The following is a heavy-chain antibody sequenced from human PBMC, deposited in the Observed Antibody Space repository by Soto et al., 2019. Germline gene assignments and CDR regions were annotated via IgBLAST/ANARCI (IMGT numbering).Heavy chain of an antibody. D-gene: IGHD3-9*01. CDR1: GYTFTSYA. CDR3: AMVLTGYYASLNFDY. Sequence: QVQLVQSGAEVKKPGASVKVSCKASGYTFTSYAMHWVRQAPGQRLEWMGWINAGNGNTKYSQKFQGRVTITRDTSASTAYMELSSLRSEDTAVYYCAMVLTGYYASLNFDYWGQGTLVTVSS. J-gene: IGHJ4*02. CDR2: INAGNGNT. V-gene: IGHV1-3*01.